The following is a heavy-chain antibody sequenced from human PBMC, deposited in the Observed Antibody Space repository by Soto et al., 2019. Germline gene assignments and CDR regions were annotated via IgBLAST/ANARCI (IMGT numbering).Heavy chain of an antibody. CDR2: ISGSGGST. J-gene: IGHJ3*02. Sequence: GGSLRLSCAASGFTSSSYSMSWVRQAPEKGLEWVSGISGSGGSTYYADSVKGRFTISRDNSKNTLYLQMNSLRAEDTAVYYCAKDRTITMIVVPHAFDIWGRGKMVTVSS. CDR3: AKDRTITMIVVPHAFDI. D-gene: IGHD3-22*01. CDR1: GFTSSSYS. V-gene: IGHV3-23*01.